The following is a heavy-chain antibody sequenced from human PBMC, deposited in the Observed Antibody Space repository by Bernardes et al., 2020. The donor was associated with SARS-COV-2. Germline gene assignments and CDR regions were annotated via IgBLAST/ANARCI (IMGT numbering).Heavy chain of an antibody. CDR2: ISYYGSDK. Sequence: GGSLRLPCAASGFTFSSHGMPWVRQGPGQGREWGAVISYYGSDKYHGDSVKGRFTISRDNSKNTLSLQMNSLRVEDTAVYYCAREYYDSSGSYDGMDVWGQGTTVIVSS. J-gene: IGHJ6*02. CDR3: AREYYDSSGSYDGMDV. V-gene: IGHV3-30*03. CDR1: GFTFSSHG. D-gene: IGHD3-22*01.